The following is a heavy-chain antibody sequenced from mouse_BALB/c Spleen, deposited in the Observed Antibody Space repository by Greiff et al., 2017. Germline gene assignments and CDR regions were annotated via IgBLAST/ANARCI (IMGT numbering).Heavy chain of an antibody. Sequence: VQLQQSGTVLARPGASVKMSCKASGYSFTSYWMHWVKQRPGQGLEWIGAIYPGNSDTSYNQKFKGKAKLTAVTSASTAYMELSSLTNEDSAVYYCTTHYYGSPFDYWGQGTTLTVSS. CDR1: GYSFTSYW. CDR3: TTHYYGSPFDY. CDR2: IYPGNSDT. V-gene: IGHV1-5*01. J-gene: IGHJ2*01. D-gene: IGHD1-1*01.